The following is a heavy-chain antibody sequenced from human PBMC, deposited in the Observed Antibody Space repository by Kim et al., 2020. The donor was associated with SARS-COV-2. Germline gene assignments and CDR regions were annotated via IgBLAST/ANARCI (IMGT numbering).Heavy chain of an antibody. D-gene: IGHD2-2*01. J-gene: IGHJ6*02. CDR2: IHYSGST. CDR3: ARRTYQLPHYTYYYGLDV. Sequence: SETLSLTCTVSGGSISSSYSFWGWIRQPPGKGLEWIGSIHYSGSTYYNPSLKSRVTIFVDTSKNQFSLKLSSMTAADTAVYYCARRTYQLPHYTYYYGLDVWGQGTPVTVSS. CDR1: GGSISSSYSF. V-gene: IGHV4-39*01.